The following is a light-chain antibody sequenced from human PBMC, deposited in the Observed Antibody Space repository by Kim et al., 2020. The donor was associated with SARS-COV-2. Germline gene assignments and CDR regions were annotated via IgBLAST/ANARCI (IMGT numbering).Light chain of an antibody. CDR2: GAS. CDR1: QTVISNY. J-gene: IGKJ4*01. Sequence: SPGERATLACRASQTVISNYLAWYQQKPGQAPRLLIYGASSRATGIPDRCSGSGSGTDFTLTISSLEPEDFAVYNCQQYGSSPLTFGGGTKVDIK. V-gene: IGKV3-20*01. CDR3: QQYGSSPLT.